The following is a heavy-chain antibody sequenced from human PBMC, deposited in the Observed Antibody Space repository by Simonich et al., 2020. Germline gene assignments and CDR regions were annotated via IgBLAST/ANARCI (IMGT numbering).Heavy chain of an antibody. D-gene: IGHD7-27*01. Sequence: QVQLVESGGGVVQPGRSLRLSCAASGFTFSSYAMHWVRQAPGKGLEWVAVITYDGRNKYYADAVKGRFTISRDNSKNTLYLQMNSLRAEDTAVYYCARDRNWGWFDPWGQGTLVTVSS. CDR3: ARDRNWGWFDP. J-gene: IGHJ5*02. CDR2: ITYDGRNK. CDR1: GFTFSSYA. V-gene: IGHV3-30*07.